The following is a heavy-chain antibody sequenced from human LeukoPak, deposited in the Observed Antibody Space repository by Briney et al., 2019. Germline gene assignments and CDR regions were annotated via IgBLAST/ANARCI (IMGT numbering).Heavy chain of an antibody. D-gene: IGHD6-19*01. J-gene: IGHJ4*02. V-gene: IGHV3-7*01. CDR2: IKQDGSEK. Sequence: GGSLRLSCVASGFTFTDYFMSWVRQAPGKGLEWVADIKQDGSEKYYLDSVKGRFTISRDNAKNSVYLQMNSLRAEDTAVYYCASGYSGGWGFDYWGQGTLVTVSS. CDR1: GFTFTDYF. CDR3: ASGYSGGWGFDY.